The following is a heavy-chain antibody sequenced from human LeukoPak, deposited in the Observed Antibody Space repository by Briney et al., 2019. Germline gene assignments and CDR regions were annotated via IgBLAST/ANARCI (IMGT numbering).Heavy chain of an antibody. CDR2: INGDGRNI. V-gene: IGHV3-74*01. CDR3: TRDLMDYDVSTGLHHYYMDV. CDR1: GFTFSSYW. J-gene: IGHJ6*02. Sequence: GGSLRLSCVASGFTFSSYWMHWVRQDPRKGLVWVSRINGDGRNINYADSVRGRFTIFRDNAKNTLYLQMNTLRVEDTAVYYCTRDLMDYDVSTGLHHYYMDVWGQGTTVTVSS. D-gene: IGHD3-9*01.